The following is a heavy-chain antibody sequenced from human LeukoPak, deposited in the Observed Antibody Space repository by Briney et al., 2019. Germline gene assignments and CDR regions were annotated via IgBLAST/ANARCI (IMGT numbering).Heavy chain of an antibody. CDR2: VNEDGSEK. V-gene: IGHV3-7*02. CDR1: GFTFSTYW. CDR3: ARVGYSNRWYLDC. J-gene: IGHJ4*02. D-gene: IGHD6-13*01. Sequence: GGSLRLSCEVSGFTFSTYWMTWVRQAPGKGLKWVASVNEDGSEKYLVDSVKGRFTISRDNAKNSLYLQMNSLRAADTAVYYCARVGYSNRWYLDCWGQGTLVTVSS.